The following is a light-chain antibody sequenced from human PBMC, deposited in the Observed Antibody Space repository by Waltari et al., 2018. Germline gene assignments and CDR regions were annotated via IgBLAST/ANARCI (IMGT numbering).Light chain of an antibody. CDR3: QHYYSTPYS. CDR2: EAS. V-gene: IGKV1-NL1*01. Sequence: DLQMNQSPFLLSASVRDRVTITCRASQGITNDLAWYQQKPGETPKLLIYEASSLQSGIPSRFSGSGSGTDFTLTISSLQSEDFATYYCQHYYSTPYSFGQGTKVEIK. CDR1: QGITND. J-gene: IGKJ2*03.